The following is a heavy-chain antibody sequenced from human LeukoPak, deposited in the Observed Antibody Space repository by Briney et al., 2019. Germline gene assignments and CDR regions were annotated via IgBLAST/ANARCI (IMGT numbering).Heavy chain of an antibody. J-gene: IGHJ6*02. CDR3: ARVNGAYYYGMDV. D-gene: IGHD4-17*01. CDR2: INHSGST. CDR1: GGSFSGYY. Sequence: SETLSLTCAVYGGSFSGYYWSWIRQPPGKGLEWIGEINHSGSTNYNPSLKSRVTISVDTSKNQFSLKLSSVAAADTAVYYCARVNGAYYYGMDVWGQGTTVTVSS. V-gene: IGHV4-34*01.